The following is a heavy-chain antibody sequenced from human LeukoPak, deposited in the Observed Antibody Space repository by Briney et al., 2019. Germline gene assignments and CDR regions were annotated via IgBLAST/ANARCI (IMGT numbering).Heavy chain of an antibody. D-gene: IGHD4-11*01. Sequence: GASVKVSCKASGYTFTSYAMHWVRQAPGQRLEWMGWINAGNGNTKYSQKFQGRVTITRETSASTAYMELSSLRSEDTAVYYCASGAYGSGVVTTYYYGMDVWGQGTTVTVSS. CDR2: INAGNGNT. V-gene: IGHV1-3*01. J-gene: IGHJ6*02. CDR3: ASGAYGSGVVTTYYYGMDV. CDR1: GYTFTSYA.